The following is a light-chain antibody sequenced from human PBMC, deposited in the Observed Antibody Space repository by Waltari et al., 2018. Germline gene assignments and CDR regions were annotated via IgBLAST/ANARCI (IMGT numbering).Light chain of an antibody. CDR2: EGS. CDR1: SRDVGAYNY. J-gene: IGLJ2*01. Sequence: QSALTQPPSASGSPGQSVTISCPGTSRDVGAYNYVSWYQKQPGKAPKLMIYEGSKRPSGVPDRFAGSKSGNTASLTVSGLQAEDEAYYYCSSYTGSSVAVVFGGGTKLTVL. CDR3: SSYTGSSVAVV. V-gene: IGLV2-8*01.